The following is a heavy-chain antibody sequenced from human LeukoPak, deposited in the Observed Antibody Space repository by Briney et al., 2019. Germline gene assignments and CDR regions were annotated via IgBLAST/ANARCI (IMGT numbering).Heavy chain of an antibody. J-gene: IGHJ1*01. CDR2: IYSGGST. V-gene: IGHV3-53*01. CDR3: ARESRSVVTRYFQH. Sequence: GGSLRLSCAASGFTVSSNYMSWVRQAPGKGVEWVSVIYSGGSTYYADSVKGRFTISRDNAKNSLYLQMNSLGADDTAIYYCARESRSVVTRYFQHWGQGTLVTVSS. D-gene: IGHD4-23*01. CDR1: GFTVSSNY.